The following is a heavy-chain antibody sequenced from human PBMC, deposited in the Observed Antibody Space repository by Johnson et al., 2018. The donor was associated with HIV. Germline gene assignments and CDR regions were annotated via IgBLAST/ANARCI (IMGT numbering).Heavy chain of an antibody. J-gene: IGHJ3*02. Sequence: VQLVESGGGVVQPGRSLRLSCAASGFTFSNYAMSWVRQAPGKGLEWVSTISGSGGSTYYADSVKGRFAISRDNSKNTVYLQMNSLRTEDTAVYYCANALGIWGQGTMVTVSS. CDR3: ANALGI. V-gene: IGHV3-23*04. CDR2: ISGSGGST. CDR1: GFTFSNYA.